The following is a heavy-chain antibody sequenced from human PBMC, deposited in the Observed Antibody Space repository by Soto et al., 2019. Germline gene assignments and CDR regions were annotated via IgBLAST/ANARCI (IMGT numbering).Heavy chain of an antibody. V-gene: IGHV1-18*04. CDR1: GYTFTSYG. CDR3: ARQHYDSSDYYYGSDFDY. Sequence: ASVKVSCKASGYTFTSYGISWVRQAPGQGLEWMGWISAYNGNTNYAQKLQGRVTMTTDTSTSTAYMELRSLRSDDTAVYYCARQHYDSSDYYYGSDFDYWGQGTLVTVSS. D-gene: IGHD3-22*01. J-gene: IGHJ4*02. CDR2: ISAYNGNT.